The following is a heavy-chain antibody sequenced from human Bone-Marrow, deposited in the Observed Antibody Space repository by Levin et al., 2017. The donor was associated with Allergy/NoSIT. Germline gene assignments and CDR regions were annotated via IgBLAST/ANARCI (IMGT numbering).Heavy chain of an antibody. V-gene: IGHV1-24*01. CDR2: FDPEDGET. CDR1: GYTLTELS. Sequence: ASVKVSCKVSGYTLTELSMHWVRQAPGKGLEWMGGFDPEDGETIYAQKFQGRVTMTEDTSTDTAYMELSSLRSEDTAVYYCATPTQAIAVAGTGDAFDIWGQGTMVTVSS. CDR3: ATPTQAIAVAGTGDAFDI. D-gene: IGHD6-19*01. J-gene: IGHJ3*02.